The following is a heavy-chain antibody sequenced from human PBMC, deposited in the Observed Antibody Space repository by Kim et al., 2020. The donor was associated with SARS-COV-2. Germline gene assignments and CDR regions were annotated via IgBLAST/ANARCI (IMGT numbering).Heavy chain of an antibody. J-gene: IGHJ4*01. CDR3: ARGCSGGSCYPTLDY. V-gene: IGHV4-34*01. CDR1: GGSFSGYY. CDR2: INHSGST. Sequence: SETLSLTCAVYGGSFSGYYWSWIRQPPGKGLEWIGEINHSGSTNYNPSLKSRVTISVDTSKNQFSLKLSSVTAADTAVYYCARGCSGGSCYPTLDYWGHGTLVTVSS. D-gene: IGHD2-15*01.